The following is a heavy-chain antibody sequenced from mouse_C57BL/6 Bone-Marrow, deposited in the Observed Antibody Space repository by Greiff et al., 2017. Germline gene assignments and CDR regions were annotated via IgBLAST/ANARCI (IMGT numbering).Heavy chain of an antibody. CDR3: AETAQATDYAMDY. CDR2: INPSNGGT. V-gene: IGHV1-53*01. Sequence: VQLQQPGTELVKPGASVKLSCKASGYTFTSYWMHWVKQRPGQGLEWIGNINPSNGGTNYNEKFKSKATLTVDKSSSTAYMQRSSLTSEDSAVYYCAETAQATDYAMDYWGQGTSVTVSS. J-gene: IGHJ4*01. CDR1: GYTFTSYW. D-gene: IGHD3-2*02.